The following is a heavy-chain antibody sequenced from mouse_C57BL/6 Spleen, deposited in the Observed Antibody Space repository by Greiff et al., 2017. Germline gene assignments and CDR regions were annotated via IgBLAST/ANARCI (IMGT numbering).Heavy chain of an antibody. Sequence: QVQLKQSGAELVKPGASVKISCKASGYAFSSYWMNWVKQRPGKGLEWIGQIYPGDGDTNYNGKFKGKATLTADKSSSTAYMQLSSLTSEDSAVYFCARPQGDGSSVDYWGQGTTLTVSS. D-gene: IGHD1-1*01. V-gene: IGHV1-80*01. J-gene: IGHJ2*01. CDR2: IYPGDGDT. CDR3: ARPQGDGSSVDY. CDR1: GYAFSSYW.